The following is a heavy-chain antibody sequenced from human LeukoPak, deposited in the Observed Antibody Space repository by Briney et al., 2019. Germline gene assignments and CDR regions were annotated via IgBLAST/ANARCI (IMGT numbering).Heavy chain of an antibody. CDR1: GFTFSSYG. CDR2: ISYDGSNK. V-gene: IGHV3-30*03. D-gene: IGHD5-12*01. CDR3: ARDQVASLDY. Sequence: GGSLRLSCAASGFTFSSYGMHWVRQAPGKGLEWVAVISYDGSNKYYADSVKGRFTISRDNSKNTLYLQMNSLRAEDTAVYYCARDQVASLDYWGQGTLVTVSS. J-gene: IGHJ4*02.